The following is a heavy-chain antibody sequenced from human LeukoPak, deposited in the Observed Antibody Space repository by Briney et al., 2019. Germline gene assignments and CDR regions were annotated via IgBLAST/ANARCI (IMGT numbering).Heavy chain of an antibody. CDR1: GFTFSSYS. CDR3: ARGPTGIASTGTPYYYGMDV. V-gene: IGHV3-21*01. Sequence: GGSLRLSCAASGFTFSSYSMNWVRQAPGKGLEWVSSISSSSSYIYYADSVKGRFTISRDNAKNSLYLQINSLRAEDTAVYYCARGPTGIASTGTPYYYGMDVWGQGTTVTVSS. D-gene: IGHD6-13*01. CDR2: ISSSSSYI. J-gene: IGHJ6*02.